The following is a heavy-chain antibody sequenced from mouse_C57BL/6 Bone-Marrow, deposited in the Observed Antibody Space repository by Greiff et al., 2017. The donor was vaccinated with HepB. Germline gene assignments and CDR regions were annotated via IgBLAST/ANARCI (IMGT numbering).Heavy chain of an antibody. CDR2: ISSGSSTI. J-gene: IGHJ1*03. Sequence: EVQRVESGGGLVKPGGSLKLSCAASGFTFSDYGMHWVRQAPEKGLEWVAYISSGSSTIYYADTVKGRFTLSRDNAKNTLFLQMTSLRSEDTAMYYCARGYYGSSPYWYFDVWGTGTTVTVSS. CDR1: GFTFSDYG. V-gene: IGHV5-17*01. D-gene: IGHD1-1*01. CDR3: ARGYYGSSPYWYFDV.